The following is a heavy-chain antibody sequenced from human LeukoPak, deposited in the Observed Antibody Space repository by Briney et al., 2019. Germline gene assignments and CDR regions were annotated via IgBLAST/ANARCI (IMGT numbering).Heavy chain of an antibody. V-gene: IGHV1-2*06. CDR2: INPNSGGT. CDR1: GYTFTGYY. Sequence: ASVKVSCKVSGYTFTGYYMHWVRQAPGQGLEWMGRINPNSGGTNYAQKFQGRVTMTRDTSISTAYMELSRLRSDDTAVYYCARVSSRKADFDYWGQGTLVTVSS. CDR3: ARVSSRKADFDY. J-gene: IGHJ4*02. D-gene: IGHD6-13*01.